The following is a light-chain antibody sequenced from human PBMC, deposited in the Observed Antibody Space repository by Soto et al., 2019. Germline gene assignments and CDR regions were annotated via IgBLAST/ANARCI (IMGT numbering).Light chain of an antibody. CDR2: GAS. CDR1: QSVSGSF. CDR3: QQYGHSPRT. J-gene: IGKJ1*01. Sequence: ENVLTQSPGTLSLSPGDRATLSCRASQSVSGSFLAWFQQKPGQAPRLLIYGASSRATGVPDRFSGSGSGTDFTLTISRLEPEDFAVYYCQQYGHSPRTFGQGTKVEVK. V-gene: IGKV3-20*01.